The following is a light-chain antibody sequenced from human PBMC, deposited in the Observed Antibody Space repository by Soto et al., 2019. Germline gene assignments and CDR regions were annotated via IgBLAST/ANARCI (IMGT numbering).Light chain of an antibody. CDR3: AAWDDSLNGRL. CDR2: NNN. CDR1: SSNIGSYT. V-gene: IGLV1-44*01. Sequence: QSVLTQPPSASGTPGQRGTISCSGSSSNIGSYTVNWYQLLPGTAPKLLIYNNNHRPSGVPDRFSGSKSGTSASLAISGLQSEDEADYYCAAWDDSLNGRLFGGGTKLTVL. J-gene: IGLJ2*01.